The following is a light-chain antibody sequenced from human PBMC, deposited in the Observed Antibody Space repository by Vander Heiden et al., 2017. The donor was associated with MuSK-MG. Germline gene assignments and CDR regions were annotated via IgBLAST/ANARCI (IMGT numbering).Light chain of an antibody. J-gene: IGLJ3*02. Sequence: SALTPPPSPSGAPGQRVTISCSGSRSNIGTNTVSWHQQLPGTAPNLPIYSNNERPSGVPDRFSGSQSGTSASLAVSGLQAEDEADYYCATWDDGLNGVGFGGGTKLTVL. CDR3: ATWDDGLNGVG. CDR1: RSNIGTNT. V-gene: IGLV1-44*01. CDR2: SNN.